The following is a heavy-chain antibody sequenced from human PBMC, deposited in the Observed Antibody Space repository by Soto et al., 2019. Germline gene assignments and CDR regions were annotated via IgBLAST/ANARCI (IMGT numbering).Heavy chain of an antibody. CDR3: ARQRTSVVTQAYSDV. D-gene: IGHD2-21*02. CDR2: IYYSVST. V-gene: IGHV4-39*01. Sequence: SETLSLTCTVTGDSISSRSYYCGWIRQPPGKGLEWIGSIYYSVSTYNNPSLRSRVSMSIDTSKDQFSLKLQSVTAADTALYFCARQRTSVVTQAYSDVWGPGSLVTVSS. CDR1: GDSISSRSYY. J-gene: IGHJ4*02.